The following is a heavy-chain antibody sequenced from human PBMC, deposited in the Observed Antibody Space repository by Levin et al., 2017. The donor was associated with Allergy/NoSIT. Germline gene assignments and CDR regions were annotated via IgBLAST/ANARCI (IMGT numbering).Heavy chain of an antibody. CDR1: GGSFSGYY. CDR2: INHSGST. V-gene: IGHV4-34*01. CDR3: ARAHYYGSGSLFTGYYYMDV. D-gene: IGHD3-10*01. J-gene: IGHJ6*03. Sequence: PSETLSLTCAVYGGSFSGYYWSWIRQPPGKGLEWIGEINHSGSTNYNSSLKSRVTISVDTSKNQFSLKLSSVTAADTAVYHCARAHYYGSGSLFTGYYYMDVWGKGTTVTVPS.